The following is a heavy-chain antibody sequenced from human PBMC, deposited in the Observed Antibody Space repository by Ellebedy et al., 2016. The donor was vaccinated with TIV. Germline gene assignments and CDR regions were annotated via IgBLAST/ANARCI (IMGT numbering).Heavy chain of an antibody. V-gene: IGHV4-61*01. D-gene: IGHD3-10*01. Sequence: SETLSLTXTVSGGSVSSGSYYWSWIRQPPGKGLEWIGYIYYSGSTYYNPSLKSRVTISVDTSKNQFSLKLSSVTAADTAVYYCNTYYYGSGRPFDYWGQGTLVTVSS. J-gene: IGHJ4*02. CDR2: IYYSGST. CDR1: GGSVSSGSYY. CDR3: NTYYYGSGRPFDY.